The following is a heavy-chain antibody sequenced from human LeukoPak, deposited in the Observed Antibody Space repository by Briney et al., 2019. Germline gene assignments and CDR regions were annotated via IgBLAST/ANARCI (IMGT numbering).Heavy chain of an antibody. Sequence: GESLQISCKGSGYSFTSYWISWVRQLPGKGLEWMGRIDPSDSYTNYSPSFQGHVTISTDKSISTAYLQWSSLKASDTAMYYCARWSSTVTGYYYGMDVWGQGTTVTVSS. CDR1: GYSFTSYW. V-gene: IGHV5-10-1*01. CDR3: ARWSSTVTGYYYGMDV. D-gene: IGHD4-17*01. CDR2: IDPSDSYT. J-gene: IGHJ6*02.